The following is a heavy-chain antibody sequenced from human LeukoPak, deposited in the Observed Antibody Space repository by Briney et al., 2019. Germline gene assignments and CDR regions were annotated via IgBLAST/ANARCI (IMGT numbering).Heavy chain of an antibody. CDR3: ARVEGGYSYGYLDY. CDR1: GFTVSSIY. V-gene: IGHV3-53*01. D-gene: IGHD5-18*01. J-gene: IGHJ4*02. CDR2: IYSGGST. Sequence: GGSLRLSCAASGFTVSSIYMSWVRQAPGKGLEWVSVIYSGGSTYYADSVKGRFTISRDNSKNTLYLQMNSLRAEDTAVYYCARVEGGYSYGYLDYWGQGTLVTVSS.